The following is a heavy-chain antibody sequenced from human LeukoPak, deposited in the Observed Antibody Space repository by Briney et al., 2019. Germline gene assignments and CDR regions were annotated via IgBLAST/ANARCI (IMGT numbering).Heavy chain of an antibody. V-gene: IGHV3-74*01. Sequence: GGSLRLSCGASGFTFSSYWMQWVRQAPGNGLVWLSRIKGDGSGTNYADSVKGRFIIYRDNAKNTLSLQMNSLRAEDTAVYYCVRPYDSSGYQWNDAFDIWGQGTMVTVSP. CDR1: GFTFSSYW. J-gene: IGHJ3*02. CDR2: IKGDGSGT. D-gene: IGHD3-22*01. CDR3: VRPYDSSGYQWNDAFDI.